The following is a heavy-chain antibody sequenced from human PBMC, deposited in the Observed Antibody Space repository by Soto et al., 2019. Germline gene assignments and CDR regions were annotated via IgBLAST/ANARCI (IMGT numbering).Heavy chain of an antibody. CDR1: GGTFNNYV. CDR2: IIPIFGTP. CDR3: AGRCDGTNCLAHFDY. D-gene: IGHD2-2*01. V-gene: IGHV1-69*06. Sequence: ASVKVSCKASGGTFNNYVINWVRQAPGQGLEWMAGIIPIFGTPNYAQKFQGRVTVTADKSTSTAYMELNSLRSEDTAVYYCAGRCDGTNCLAHFDYWGQGTLVTVSS. J-gene: IGHJ4*02.